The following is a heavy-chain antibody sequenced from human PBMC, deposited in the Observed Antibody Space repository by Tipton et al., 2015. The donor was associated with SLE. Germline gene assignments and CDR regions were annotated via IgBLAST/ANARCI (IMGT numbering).Heavy chain of an antibody. Sequence: SLRLSCGASGFTFTNYWMNWVRQAPGKGLEWVANINQDGSETFYFDSVKDRFTISRDNVRNSLSLQMNSLRADDTAMYFCARDPYTGSYGAFDIWGQGTLVTVSS. CDR3: ARDPYTGSYGAFDI. V-gene: IGHV3-7*01. CDR2: INQDGSET. D-gene: IGHD1-26*01. CDR1: GFTFTNYW. J-gene: IGHJ3*02.